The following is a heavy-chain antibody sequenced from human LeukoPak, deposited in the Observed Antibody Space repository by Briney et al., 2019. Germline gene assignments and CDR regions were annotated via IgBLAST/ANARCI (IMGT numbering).Heavy chain of an antibody. V-gene: IGHV3-9*01. D-gene: IGHD6-13*01. J-gene: IGHJ4*02. CDR3: ATVGDSRHPQFDN. CDR1: GFTFDEYA. Sequence: PGGSLRLSCAASGFTFDEYAMHWVRQAPGKGLEWVSGISWNSGSTGYGDSVKGRFTISRDNAKNSLYPQMNSLRPEDTALYYCATVGDSRHPQFDNWGQGTLVTVSS. CDR2: ISWNSGST.